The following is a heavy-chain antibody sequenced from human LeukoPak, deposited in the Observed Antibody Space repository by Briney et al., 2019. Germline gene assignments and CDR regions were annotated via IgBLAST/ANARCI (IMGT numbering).Heavy chain of an antibody. CDR1: GGSFSGYY. Sequence: SETLSLTCAVYGGSFSGYYWSWIRQPPGKGLEWIGEINHSGSTNYNPSLKSRVTISVDTSKNQFSLKLSSVTAADTAVYYCARVPNWDFWSGYYFDYWGQGILVTVSS. CDR3: ARVPNWDFWSGYYFDY. V-gene: IGHV4-34*01. D-gene: IGHD3-3*01. CDR2: INHSGST. J-gene: IGHJ4*02.